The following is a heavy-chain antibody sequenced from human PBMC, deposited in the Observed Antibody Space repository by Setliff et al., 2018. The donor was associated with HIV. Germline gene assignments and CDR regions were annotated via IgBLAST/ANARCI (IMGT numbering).Heavy chain of an antibody. D-gene: IGHD4-17*01. CDR1: GGSFSGYY. J-gene: IGHJ4*02. Sequence: SETLSLTCAVYGGSFSGYYWGWIRQPAGKGLEWIGRIYTSGSTNYNPSLKSRVTISIDTSKNQFSLNLRSVTAADTAVYYCARDPPGYGDSKDYWGQGKLVTVSS. CDR3: ARDPPGYGDSKDY. V-gene: IGHV4-4*07. CDR2: IYTSGST.